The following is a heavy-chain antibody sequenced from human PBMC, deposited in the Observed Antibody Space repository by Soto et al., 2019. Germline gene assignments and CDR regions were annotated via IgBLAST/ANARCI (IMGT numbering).Heavy chain of an antibody. V-gene: IGHV1-18*01. CDR2: ISAYNGNT. J-gene: IGHJ6*03. CDR3: ARVNFLSDYDILTGYSGELYYYYMDV. CDR1: GYTFTSYG. Sequence: ASVKVSCKASGYTFTSYGISWVRQAPGQGLEWMGWISAYNGNTNYAQKLQGRVTMTTDTSTSTAYMELRSLRSDDTAVYYCARVNFLSDYDILTGYSGELYYYYMDVWGKGTTVTVSS. D-gene: IGHD3-9*01.